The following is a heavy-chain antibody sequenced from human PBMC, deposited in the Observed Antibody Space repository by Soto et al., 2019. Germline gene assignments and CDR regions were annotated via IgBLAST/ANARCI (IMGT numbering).Heavy chain of an antibody. CDR2: IRAHNGET. D-gene: IGHD6-19*01. Sequence: QVHLVQSGAEVKRPGASVKVSCKASAYTSTLYGITWVRQAPGQGLEWMGWIRAHNGETKFARKFQDRVTMTTDPSSSTVFTDLRTLTSDDTAVYYCATALGTSGWFDYWGQGTLVTVPS. J-gene: IGHJ4*02. CDR3: ATALGTSGWFDY. V-gene: IGHV1-18*01. CDR1: AYTSTLYG.